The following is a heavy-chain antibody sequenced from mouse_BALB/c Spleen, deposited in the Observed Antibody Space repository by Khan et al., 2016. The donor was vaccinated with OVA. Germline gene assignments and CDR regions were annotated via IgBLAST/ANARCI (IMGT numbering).Heavy chain of an antibody. Sequence: VELVESGAELVRPGASVKLSCKTSGYIFTSYWIHWVKQRSGQGLEWIARIYPGTDNSYYNEKFKDKATLTADKSSSTAYMQLSSLKSEDSDVYFCAREDALYHFDHWGQGTTLTVSS. V-gene: IGHV1-76*01. J-gene: IGHJ2*01. CDR1: GYIFTSYW. CDR2: IYPGTDNS. CDR3: AREDALYHFDH.